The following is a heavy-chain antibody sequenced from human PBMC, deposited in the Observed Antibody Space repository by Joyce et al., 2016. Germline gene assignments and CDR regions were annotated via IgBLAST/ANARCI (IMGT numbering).Heavy chain of an antibody. CDR2: MSYDGSHQ. Sequence: QVPLLESGGGVAQPGRSLRLSCAASEFAFSNHAMQWVRQGPGKGLEWVAVMSYDGSHQYYADSVRGRFTISRDNSQNTLYLQMNSLRVEDTAVYYCTRSSRTGYTAGWPDFDYWGQGTLVTVSS. D-gene: IGHD2-2*02. CDR3: TRSSRTGYTAGWPDFDY. J-gene: IGHJ4*02. V-gene: IGHV3-30*03. CDR1: EFAFSNHA.